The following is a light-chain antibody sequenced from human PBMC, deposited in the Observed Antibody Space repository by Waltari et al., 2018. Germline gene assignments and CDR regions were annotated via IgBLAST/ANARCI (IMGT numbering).Light chain of an antibody. CDR1: QSVSSNY. V-gene: IGKV3-20*01. Sequence: DIVLTQSPGTLSLSPGERATLSCRASQSVSSNYLAWYQQKPGQAPRLLIYDASSRATGIPDRFSGSGSGTDFTLTISRLEPEDFAVYYCQQYGSSPRTFGQGTKLEIK. J-gene: IGKJ2*01. CDR2: DAS. CDR3: QQYGSSPRT.